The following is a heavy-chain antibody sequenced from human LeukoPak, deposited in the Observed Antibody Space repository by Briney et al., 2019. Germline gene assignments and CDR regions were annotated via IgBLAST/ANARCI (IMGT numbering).Heavy chain of an antibody. CDR1: GFSPTTSGMG. V-gene: IGHV2-70*11. Sequence: FGPALVKPTQTLTLTCTFSGFSPTTSGMGVGWIRQPPGKALEWLVRIDWDNDKYYSTSLKTRLTISKDTSKNQVVLTMTNMDPVDTATYYCARGLYSSSCYYFDSWGQGTLVTVSS. CDR3: ARGLYSSSCYYFDS. D-gene: IGHD6-13*01. J-gene: IGHJ4*02. CDR2: IDWDNDK.